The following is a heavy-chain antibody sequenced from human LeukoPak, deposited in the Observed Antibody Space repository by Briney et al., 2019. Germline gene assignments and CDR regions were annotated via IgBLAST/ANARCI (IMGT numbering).Heavy chain of an antibody. CDR1: GFTFTNNF. J-gene: IGHJ4*01. V-gene: IGHV3-7*01. CDR2: IKQDGSET. Sequence: GGSLRLSCAASGFTFTNNFMSWVRQVPGKGLEWVANIKQDGSETTYADSVKGRFTIFRDNAKDSVYLQMNSLRAEDSATYYCVREGFYFFDFWGQGTLVTVSS. CDR3: VREGFYFFDF.